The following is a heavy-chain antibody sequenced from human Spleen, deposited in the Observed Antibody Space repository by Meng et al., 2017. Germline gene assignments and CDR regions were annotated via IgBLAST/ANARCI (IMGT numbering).Heavy chain of an antibody. Sequence: GESLKISCAASGFTFSNYAMGWVRQAPGKALECVSVISGSGTSTSYADSVKSRFTISRDNSKNTLYLQMNNMRAEDTAVYYCAQGAITTSLYGGYFAYWGQGTLVTVSS. V-gene: IGHV3-23*01. CDR1: GFTFSNYA. CDR3: AQGAITTSLYGGYFAY. CDR2: ISGSGTST. J-gene: IGHJ4*02. D-gene: IGHD4/OR15-4a*01.